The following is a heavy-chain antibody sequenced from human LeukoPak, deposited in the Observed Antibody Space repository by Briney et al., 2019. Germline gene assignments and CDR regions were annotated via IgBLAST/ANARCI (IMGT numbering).Heavy chain of an antibody. V-gene: IGHV4-38-2*02. J-gene: IGHJ4*02. CDR2: INHSGST. D-gene: IGHD3-16*01. Sequence: SETLSLTCTVSGYSISSGYYWGWIRQPPGKGLEWIGEINHSGSTNYNPSLKSRVTISVDTSKNQFSLKLNSVTAADTAVYYCARDLGFGYFDYWGQGTLVTVSS. CDR3: ARDLGFGYFDY. CDR1: GYSISSGYY.